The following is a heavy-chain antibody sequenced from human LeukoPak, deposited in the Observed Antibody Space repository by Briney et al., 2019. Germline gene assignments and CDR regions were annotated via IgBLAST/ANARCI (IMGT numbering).Heavy chain of an antibody. CDR1: GFSFSTCW. CDR3: ARLSAMVRGPEDIFYFEY. D-gene: IGHD3-10*01. V-gene: IGHV3-7*01. Sequence: GGSLRLSCETSGFSFSTCWMSWVRQAPGKGLEWVANIRQDGSEKYYVDSVKGRFTISRDIAKQSVFLQMRAEDTAVYYCARLSAMVRGPEDIFYFEYWGLGTLVTVSS. CDR2: IRQDGSEK. J-gene: IGHJ4*02.